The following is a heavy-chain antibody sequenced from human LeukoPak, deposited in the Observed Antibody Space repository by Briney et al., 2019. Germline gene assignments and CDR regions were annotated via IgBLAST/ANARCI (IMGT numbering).Heavy chain of an antibody. Sequence: EASVKVSCKASGYTFTSYDINWVRQATGQELEWMGWMNPHSDNTAYAQKFQGRVTMTKNTSISTAYMKLSSLRSDDTAVYYCTRRANGRQYNWFDTWGQGTLVTVSS. CDR2: MNPHSDNT. J-gene: IGHJ5*02. CDR3: TRRANGRQYNWFDT. D-gene: IGHD2-8*01. CDR1: GYTFTSYD. V-gene: IGHV1-8*01.